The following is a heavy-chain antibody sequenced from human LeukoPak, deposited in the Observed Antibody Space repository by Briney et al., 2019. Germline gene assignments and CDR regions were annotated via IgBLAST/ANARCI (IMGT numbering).Heavy chain of an antibody. J-gene: IGHJ4*02. D-gene: IGHD5-24*01. Sequence: SETLSLTCTVSGGSISSSNYYWGWIRQPPGKGLEWIGNIFYSGSTHYNPSLKSRVTISVDTSKNQFSLKLNSVTAADTAVYYCARGPEKRWLQLDYWGQGTLVTVSS. V-gene: IGHV4-39*07. CDR1: GGSISSSNYY. CDR2: IFYSGST. CDR3: ARGPEKRWLQLDY.